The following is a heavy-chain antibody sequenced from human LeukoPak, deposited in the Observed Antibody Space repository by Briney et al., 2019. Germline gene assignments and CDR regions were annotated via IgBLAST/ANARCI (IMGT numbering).Heavy chain of an antibody. CDR1: GFTFSVYA. V-gene: IGHV3-23*01. CDR2: ISGSGDST. Sequence: PGGSLRLSCAASGFTFSVYAMSWVRQAPGKGLEWVSGISGSGDSTFYADAVKGRFTISRDNSKNTLYLQMNNLRAEDTALYYCVRNSGGSAAHPFDYWGQGTLVTVSS. D-gene: IGHD6-13*01. CDR3: VRNSGGSAAHPFDY. J-gene: IGHJ4*02.